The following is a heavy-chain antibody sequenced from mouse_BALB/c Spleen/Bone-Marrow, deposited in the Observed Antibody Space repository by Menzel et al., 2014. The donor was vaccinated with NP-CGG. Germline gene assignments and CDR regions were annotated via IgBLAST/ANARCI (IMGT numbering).Heavy chain of an antibody. CDR1: GYTFTSYY. Sequence: QVQLQQSGAELVKPGASVKLSCKASGYTFTSYYMYWVKQRPGQGLEWIGEINPSNGGTNFNEKFKSKATLTVDKSSSTAYMQLSSLTSGDSAVDYCTRGGAYYRYTSFAYWGQGTLVTVSA. J-gene: IGHJ3*01. CDR2: INPSNGGT. D-gene: IGHD2-14*01. CDR3: TRGGAYYRYTSFAY. V-gene: IGHV1S81*02.